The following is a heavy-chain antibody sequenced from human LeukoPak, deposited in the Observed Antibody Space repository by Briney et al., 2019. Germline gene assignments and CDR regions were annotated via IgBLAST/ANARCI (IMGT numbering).Heavy chain of an antibody. Sequence: ASVNVSCKASGYTFTNYYIHWVRQAPGHGLEWMGSINPSSGGTNYAQKFQGRVSMTRDTSISTAYMEVSRLRSDDTAVFYCVRDLVTTGPYGMDVWGQGTTVTVSS. V-gene: IGHV1-2*02. CDR2: INPSSGGT. CDR3: VRDLVTTGPYGMDV. D-gene: IGHD4-17*01. CDR1: GYTFTNYY. J-gene: IGHJ6*02.